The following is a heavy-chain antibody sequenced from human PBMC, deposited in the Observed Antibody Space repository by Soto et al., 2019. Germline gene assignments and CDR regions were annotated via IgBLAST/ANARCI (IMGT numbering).Heavy chain of an antibody. CDR3: AREAAGKHLYGMDV. Sequence: QVQLLQSGAEVKKPGASVKVSCETSGYTFPVSYTHWLLQAPGQGLEWMGWINPNSGDTNYAHKFEGRVTMTRDSSAGTAYMGLSGLRSYDTVVYFCAREAAGKHLYGMDVWGQGNTVTVSS. J-gene: IGHJ6*02. V-gene: IGHV1-2*02. D-gene: IGHD1-1*01. CDR1: GYTFPVSY. CDR2: INPNSGDT.